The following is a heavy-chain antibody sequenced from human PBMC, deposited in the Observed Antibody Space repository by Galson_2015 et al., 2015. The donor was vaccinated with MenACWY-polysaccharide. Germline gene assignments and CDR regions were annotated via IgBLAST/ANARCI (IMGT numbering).Heavy chain of an antibody. CDR1: GFTFSDYY. V-gene: IGHV3-11*01. CDR2: TSGSGSAT. D-gene: IGHD3-10*01. Sequence: SLRLSCAASGFTFSDYYMHWIRQAPGKGLEWVSYTSGSGSATYFADSVKGRFIISRDNAKNSLHLQMNSLRAEDTAVYYCARDPRGARSSYFDNWGQGIQVTVSS. CDR3: ARDPRGARSSYFDN. J-gene: IGHJ4*02.